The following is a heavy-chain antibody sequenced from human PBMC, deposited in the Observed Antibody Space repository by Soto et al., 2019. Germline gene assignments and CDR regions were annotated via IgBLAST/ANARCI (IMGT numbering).Heavy chain of an antibody. CDR2: IDPSDSYT. CDR1: GYRFTSYW. J-gene: IGHJ6*04. D-gene: IGHD5-12*01. V-gene: IGHV5-10-1*01. CDR3: ARRGVYSGYEVSYGMDV. Sequence: ESLRVYCQGSGYRFTSYWSSWVLQMPGEGVEWMGRIDPSDSYTNYSPSFQGHVTISADKSISTAYLQWSSLKASDTAMYYCARRGVYSGYEVSYGMDVWGKGTTVPSPQ.